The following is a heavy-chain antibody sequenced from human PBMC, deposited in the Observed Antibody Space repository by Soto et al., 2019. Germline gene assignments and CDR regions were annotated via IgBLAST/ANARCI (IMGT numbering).Heavy chain of an antibody. V-gene: IGHV3-72*01. CDR2: ITNKANSYTT. Sequence: GGSLRLSCAASGFTFSDHYMDWVRQAPGKGLEWAGRITNKANSYTTHYAASVKGRLTISRGDSKNSVYLQMNNLKTEDTAVYYCTSPTVTTSSSWGQGALVTVSS. CDR3: TSPTVTTSSS. D-gene: IGHD4-17*01. CDR1: GFTFSDHY. J-gene: IGHJ5*02.